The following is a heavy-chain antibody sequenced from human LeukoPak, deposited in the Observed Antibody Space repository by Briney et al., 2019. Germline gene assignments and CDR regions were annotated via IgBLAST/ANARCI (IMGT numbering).Heavy chain of an antibody. CDR3: ATRAGYSGYDFHY. J-gene: IGHJ4*02. V-gene: IGHV5-51*01. Sequence: GESLKISCKGSGYSFTSYWIGWLRQMPGKGLEWMVIIYPGDSDTRYSPSFQGQVTISADKSISTAYLQWSSLKAADTAMYYCATRAGYSGYDFHYWGQGTLVTVSS. CDR1: GYSFTSYW. D-gene: IGHD5-12*01. CDR2: IYPGDSDT.